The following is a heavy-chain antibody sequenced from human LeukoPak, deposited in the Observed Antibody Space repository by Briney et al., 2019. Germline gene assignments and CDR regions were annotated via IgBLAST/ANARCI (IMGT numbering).Heavy chain of an antibody. V-gene: IGHV4-59*01. Sequence: SETLSLTRTVSGGSISSYYWSWIRQPPGKGLEWIGYIYYSGSTNYNPSLKSRVTISVDTSKNQFSLKLSSVTAADTAVYYCARVLQLDLYYYYMDVWGKGTTVTVSS. CDR3: ARVLQLDLYYYYMDV. CDR2: IYYSGST. J-gene: IGHJ6*03. CDR1: GGSISSYY. D-gene: IGHD1-1*01.